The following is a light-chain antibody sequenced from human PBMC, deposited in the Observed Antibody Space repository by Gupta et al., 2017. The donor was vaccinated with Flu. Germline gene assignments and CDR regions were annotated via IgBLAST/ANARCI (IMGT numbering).Light chain of an antibody. J-gene: IGLJ3*02. Sequence: QSALTQPASVSGSPGHSITTSCTGTSSDVGGYNYVSWYQQHPGKAPKLMIYEVSNRPSGVSNRFSGSKSGNTASLTISGLQAEDEADYYCSSYTSSSSWVFGGGTKLTVL. CDR1: SSDVGGYNY. V-gene: IGLV2-14*01. CDR3: SSYTSSSSWV. CDR2: EVS.